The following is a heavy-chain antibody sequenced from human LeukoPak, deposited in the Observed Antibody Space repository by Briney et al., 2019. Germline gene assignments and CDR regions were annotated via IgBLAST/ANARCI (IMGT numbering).Heavy chain of an antibody. Sequence: GRSLRLSCAASGFTFDNYWMHWVRQAPGKGLVWVSRINSDGNSRSYADSVTGRFTISRDNGKNTLYLQMNSLRAEDTAMYYCARVPSGYYYGDSFDIWGQGTMVTVSS. J-gene: IGHJ3*02. CDR3: ARVPSGYYYGDSFDI. CDR2: INSDGNSR. V-gene: IGHV3-74*01. D-gene: IGHD3-22*01. CDR1: GFTFDNYW.